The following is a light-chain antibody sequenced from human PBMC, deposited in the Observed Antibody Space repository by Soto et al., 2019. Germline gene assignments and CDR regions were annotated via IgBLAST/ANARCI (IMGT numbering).Light chain of an antibody. CDR2: GAS. CDR1: QSVSSSY. J-gene: IGKJ1*01. V-gene: IGKV3-20*01. Sequence: EIVLTQSPGTLSLSPGERATLSCRASQSVSSSYLAWYQQKPGQAPRLLIYGASSRATDIPDRFSGSGSGTDFTLTISRLEPEDFAGYYCQQYGSSLRTFGQGTKVEIK. CDR3: QQYGSSLRT.